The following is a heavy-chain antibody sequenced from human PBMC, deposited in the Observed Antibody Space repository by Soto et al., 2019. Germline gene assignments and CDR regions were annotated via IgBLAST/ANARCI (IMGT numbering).Heavy chain of an antibody. V-gene: IGHV3-72*01. Sequence: PRGSLRLSYVASGFTLSDHYIDWVRQAPGKGLEWVGRTRDKAKSYSTEYAAPVKGRFTLSRDNSKNSVYLQMDSLKIEDTAVYFCASAIDYDHWGQGTLVTVSS. CDR3: ASAIDYDH. CDR2: TRDKAKSYST. J-gene: IGHJ4*02. CDR1: GFTLSDHY. D-gene: IGHD3-16*01.